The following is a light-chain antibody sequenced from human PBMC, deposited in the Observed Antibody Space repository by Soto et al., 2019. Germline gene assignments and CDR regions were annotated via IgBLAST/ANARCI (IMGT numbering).Light chain of an antibody. Sequence: EIVLTQSPCTLSLSPGERATLSCRASQSLSSSQLAWYQQKPGQAPRLLIHDASSRATGISDRFTGSGSGTDFTLTITTLEPEDFAVYYCQQYGTSEIIFGQGTRLEIK. J-gene: IGKJ5*01. CDR2: DAS. CDR1: QSLSSSQ. V-gene: IGKV3-20*01. CDR3: QQYGTSEII.